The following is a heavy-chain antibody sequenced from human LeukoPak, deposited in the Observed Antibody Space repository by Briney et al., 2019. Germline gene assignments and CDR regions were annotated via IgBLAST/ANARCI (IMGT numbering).Heavy chain of an antibody. D-gene: IGHD2-15*01. Sequence: GGSLRLSCAASGFTFSSNATSWVRQAPGKGLEWVSYITGSGGSTLYADSVKGRFTVSRDNSKNTLYLQMNSLRAEDTAVYYCAKGLSVASSFFDYWGQGTLVTVSS. CDR3: AKGLSVASSFFDY. CDR2: ITGSGGST. V-gene: IGHV3-23*01. CDR1: GFTFSSNA. J-gene: IGHJ4*02.